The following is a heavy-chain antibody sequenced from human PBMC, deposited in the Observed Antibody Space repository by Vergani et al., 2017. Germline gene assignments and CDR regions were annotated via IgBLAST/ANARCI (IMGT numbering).Heavy chain of an antibody. V-gene: IGHV3-9*01. Sequence: EVQLVESGGGLVQPGRSLRLSCAASGFTFDDYAMHWVRQAPGKGLEWVSGISWNSGSIGYADSVKGRFTISRDNAKNSLYLQMNRLRAEDTALYYCARAEGLGGSGSYFYYWGQGTLVTVSS. J-gene: IGHJ4*02. CDR1: GFTFDDYA. CDR2: ISWNSGSI. CDR3: ARAEGLGGSGSYFYY. D-gene: IGHD3-10*01.